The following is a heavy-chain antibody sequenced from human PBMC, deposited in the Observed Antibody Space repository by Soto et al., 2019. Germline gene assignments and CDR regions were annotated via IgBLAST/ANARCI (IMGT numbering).Heavy chain of an antibody. CDR1: HATFTGYT. Sequence: QVHLVQSETEVKEPGASVTVSCKTSHATFTGYTINWVRQAPGQGLEWLGWISSRSGNTYYARDLQGRLTLTTNTSAPRAYMEIRSLSSDDTAVDFCARGTLTSGRGFGPWGQGTLVTVSS. J-gene: IGHJ5*02. D-gene: IGHD4-17*01. CDR2: ISSRSGNT. CDR3: ARGTLTSGRGFGP. V-gene: IGHV1-18*04.